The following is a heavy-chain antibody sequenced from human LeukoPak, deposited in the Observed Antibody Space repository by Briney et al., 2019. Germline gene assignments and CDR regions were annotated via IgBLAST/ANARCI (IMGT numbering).Heavy chain of an antibody. CDR3: ARHHPYYYDSSGYSH. CDR1: GFTFSDYY. CDR2: ISSSGSTI. V-gene: IGHV3-11*01. J-gene: IGHJ4*02. Sequence: GGSLRLSCAASGFTFSDYYMSWIRQAPGKGLEWVSYISSSGSTIYYADSVKGRFTISRDNAKNSLYLQMNSLRAEDTAVYYCARHHPYYYDSSGYSHWGQGTLVTVSS. D-gene: IGHD3-22*01.